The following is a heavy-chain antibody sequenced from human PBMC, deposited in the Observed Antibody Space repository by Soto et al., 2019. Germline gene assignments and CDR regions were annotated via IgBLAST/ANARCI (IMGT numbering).Heavy chain of an antibody. Sequence: EVRLLESGGGLVQPGGPLGLSCAASGFTFSSYAMSWVRQAPGKGLEWVSTIIGSGGSANYADSVKGRFTISRDSSKNTLYLQMNSLRADDTAVYYCARHILITILGYYYGMDVWGQGTTVTVSS. D-gene: IGHD3-9*01. J-gene: IGHJ6*01. CDR3: ARHILITILGYYYGMDV. CDR2: IIGSGGSA. CDR1: GFTFSSYA. V-gene: IGHV3-23*01.